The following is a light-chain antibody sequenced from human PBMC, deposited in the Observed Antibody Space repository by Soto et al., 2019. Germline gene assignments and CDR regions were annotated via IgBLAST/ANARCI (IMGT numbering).Light chain of an antibody. Sequence: DIQMTQSPSSLSASVGDRVTITCRASQGISNYLAWYQQKPGKVPKLLIYAASTLQSGVPSRFSGSGSGTEFPLTISSLQPEDVAAYYCQKSNSASRTFGPGTKVDIK. CDR1: QGISNY. CDR3: QKSNSASRT. V-gene: IGKV1-27*01. CDR2: AAS. J-gene: IGKJ3*01.